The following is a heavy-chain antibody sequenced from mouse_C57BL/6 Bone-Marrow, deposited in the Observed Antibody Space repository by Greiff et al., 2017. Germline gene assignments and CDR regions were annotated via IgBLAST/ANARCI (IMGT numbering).Heavy chain of an antibody. CDR2: IYPYNGVS. V-gene: IGHV1-31*01. CDR1: GYSFTGYY. Sequence: EVKVVESGPELVKPGASVKISCKASGYSFTGYYMHWVKQSHGNILDWIGYIYPYNGVSSYNQKFKGKATLTVDKSSSTAYMELRSLTSEDSAVYYCAREGSRVVVDYWGQGTTLTVSS. D-gene: IGHD1-1*01. J-gene: IGHJ2*01. CDR3: AREGSRVVVDY.